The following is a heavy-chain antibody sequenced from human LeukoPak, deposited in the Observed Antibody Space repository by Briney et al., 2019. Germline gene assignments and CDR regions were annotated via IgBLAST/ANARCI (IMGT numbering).Heavy chain of an antibody. CDR2: SYYSGST. V-gene: IGHV4-59*12. J-gene: IGHJ4*02. Sequence: SETLSLTCTVSGGSISSYYWSWIRQPPGKGLEWIGYSYYSGSTNYNPSLKSRVTISVDTSKNQFSLKLSSVTAADTAVYYCAREDRYDSSGYYSSDYWGQGTLVTVSS. CDR1: GGSISSYY. D-gene: IGHD3-22*01. CDR3: AREDRYDSSGYYSSDY.